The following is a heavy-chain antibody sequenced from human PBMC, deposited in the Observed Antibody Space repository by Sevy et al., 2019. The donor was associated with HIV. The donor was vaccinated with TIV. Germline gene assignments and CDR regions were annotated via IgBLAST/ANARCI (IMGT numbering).Heavy chain of an antibody. CDR1: GGTFSSYA. CDR3: ARGGMVYYGSGSYYNGDALDI. Sequence: ASVKVSCKASGGTFSSYAISWVRQAPGQGLEWMGGIIPIFGTANYAQKFQGRVTITADESTSTAYMELSSLRSEDTAVYYGARGGMVYYGSGSYYNGDALDIWGQGTMVTVSS. CDR2: IIPIFGTA. J-gene: IGHJ3*02. V-gene: IGHV1-69*13. D-gene: IGHD3-10*01.